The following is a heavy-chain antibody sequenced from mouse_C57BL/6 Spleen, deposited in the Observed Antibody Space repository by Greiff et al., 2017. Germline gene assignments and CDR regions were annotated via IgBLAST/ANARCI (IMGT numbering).Heavy chain of an antibody. D-gene: IGHD1-1*01. J-gene: IGHJ4*01. CDR1: GYTFTSYW. V-gene: IGHV1-50*01. CDR2: IDPSDSYT. CDR3: ARMGLYYYGSSYAMDY. Sequence: QVHVKQPGAELVKPGASVKLSCKASGYTFTSYWMQWVKQRPGQGLEWIGEIDPSDSYTNYNQKFKGKATLTVDTSSSTAYMQLSSLTSEDSAVYYCARMGLYYYGSSYAMDYWGHGTSVTVSS.